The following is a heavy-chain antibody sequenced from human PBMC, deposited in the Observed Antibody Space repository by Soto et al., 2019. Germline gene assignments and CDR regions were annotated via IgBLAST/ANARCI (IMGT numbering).Heavy chain of an antibody. CDR2: IYRDGAT. CDR3: ARHEYGDFVDRFDY. Sequence: SEALSLACSVSEASIKSGDNFWTWIRQRPGKGLEWIGYIYRDGATYYNPSLKSRVSLSVDTSKNEFSLRVTSVTAADTAIYYCARHEYGDFVDRFDYWGRGALVPVSS. J-gene: IGHJ4*02. CDR1: EASIKSGDNF. D-gene: IGHD4-17*01. V-gene: IGHV4-31*02.